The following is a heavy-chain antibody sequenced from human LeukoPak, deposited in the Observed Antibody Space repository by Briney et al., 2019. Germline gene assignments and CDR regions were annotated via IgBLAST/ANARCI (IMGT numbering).Heavy chain of an antibody. D-gene: IGHD3-22*01. J-gene: IGHJ6*02. Sequence: PSETLSLTCAVSGGSISSSNWWSWVRQPPGKGLEWIGEIYHSGSTNYNPSLKSRVTISVDKSKNQFSLKLSSVTAADTAVYYCARDRTPLYYYDSSGPYGMDVWGQGTTVTVSS. CDR2: IYHSGST. V-gene: IGHV4-4*02. CDR1: GGSISSSNW. CDR3: ARDRTPLYYYDSSGPYGMDV.